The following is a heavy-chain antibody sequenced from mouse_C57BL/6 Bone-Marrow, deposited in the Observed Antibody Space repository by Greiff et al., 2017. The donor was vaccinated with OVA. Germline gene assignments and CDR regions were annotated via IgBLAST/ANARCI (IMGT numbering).Heavy chain of an antibody. J-gene: IGHJ2*01. CDR1: GYTFTDYY. CDR2: INPNNGGT. CDR3: AREDFFDY. V-gene: IGHV1-26*01. Sequence: EVQLQQSGPELVKPGASVKISCKASGYTFTDYYMDWVKQSHGKSLEWIGDINPNNGGTSYNQKFKGKATLTVDKSSSTAYMELRSLTSEDSAVYYCAREDFFDYWGRGTTLTVSS.